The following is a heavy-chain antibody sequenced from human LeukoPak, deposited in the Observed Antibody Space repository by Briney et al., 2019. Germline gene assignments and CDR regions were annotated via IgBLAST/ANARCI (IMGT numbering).Heavy chain of an antibody. J-gene: IGHJ4*02. CDR2: ISGSGGST. D-gene: IGHD1-1*01. CDR1: GFTFSSYA. CDR3: AKDEYTIGVFDY. V-gene: IGHV3-23*01. Sequence: GGSLRLSCAASGFTFSSYAMSWVRQAPGKGLEWVLAISGSGGSTYYADSVKGRFTTSRDNSKNTLYLQMNSLRAEDTAVYYCAKDEYTIGVFDYWGQGTLVTVSS.